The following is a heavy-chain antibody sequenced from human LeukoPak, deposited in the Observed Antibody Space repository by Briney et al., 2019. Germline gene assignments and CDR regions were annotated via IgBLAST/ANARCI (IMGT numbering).Heavy chain of an antibody. V-gene: IGHV5-51*01. D-gene: IGHD3-22*01. CDR1: GYSFTDYW. Sequence: GESLKISCEGSGYSFTDYWIGWVRQMPGKGLEWMGIIYPGDSDTRYSPSFQGQVTISADKSISTAYLQWSSLKASDTAMYYCARQGGKHDSSGYYYGVDWFDPWGQGTLVTVSS. J-gene: IGHJ5*02. CDR2: IYPGDSDT. CDR3: ARQGGKHDSSGYYYGVDWFDP.